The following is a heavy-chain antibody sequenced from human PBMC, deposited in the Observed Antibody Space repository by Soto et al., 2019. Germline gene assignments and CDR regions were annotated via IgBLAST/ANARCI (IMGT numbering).Heavy chain of an antibody. CDR2: SA. Sequence: QVQLVQSGAEVKKPGSSVKVSCKASGGTFSIYTISWVRQAPGQGLEWMGGSANSAQKFQGRLTVTADESTSTGNVELSSLTSEDTAVYYCAREGPPDIAWFDPWGQGTLVSVSS. CDR1: GGTFSIYT. CDR3: AREGPPDIAWFDP. V-gene: IGHV1-69*01. J-gene: IGHJ5*02. D-gene: IGHD2-15*01.